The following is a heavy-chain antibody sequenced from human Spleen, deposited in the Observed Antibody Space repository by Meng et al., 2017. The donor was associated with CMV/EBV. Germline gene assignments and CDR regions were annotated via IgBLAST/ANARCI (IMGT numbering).Heavy chain of an antibody. CDR2: ISSSSSYI. D-gene: IGHD1-7*01. CDR1: GFTFSSYS. CDR3: ARQTGTRARLDY. V-gene: IGHV3-21*01. Sequence: SFAASGFTFSSYSMNWVRQAPGKGLEWVSSISSSSSYIYYADSVKGRFTISRDNAKNSLYLQMNSLRAEDTAVYYCARQTGTRARLDYWGQGTLVTVSS. J-gene: IGHJ4*02.